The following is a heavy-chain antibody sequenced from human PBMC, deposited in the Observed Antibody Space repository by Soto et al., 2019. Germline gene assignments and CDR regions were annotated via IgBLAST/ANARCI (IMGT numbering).Heavy chain of an antibody. CDR1: GFAFSSYA. Sequence: GGSLILSCGASGFAFSSYAMSWVRPAPGKGLEWVTALSGSGGSKYYADPVKGRFTISRDNSKNTLYLQMNSLRAEDTAVYYCAKEGAKSRRYFDYWGQGTLVTVSS. CDR3: AKEGAKSRRYFDY. D-gene: IGHD3-16*01. J-gene: IGHJ4*02. CDR2: LSGSGGSK. V-gene: IGHV3-23*01.